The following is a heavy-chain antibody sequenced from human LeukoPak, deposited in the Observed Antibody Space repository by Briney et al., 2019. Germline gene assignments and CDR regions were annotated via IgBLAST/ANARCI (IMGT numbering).Heavy chain of an antibody. J-gene: IGHJ4*02. V-gene: IGHV3-20*04. Sequence: PGGSLRLSCAASGFTFDDYGMSWVRQAPGKGLEWVSGINWNGGSTDYADSVKGRFTISRDNAKKSLYLQMNSLRAEDTALYYCAGDTHYGSNYWGQGTLVTVSS. D-gene: IGHD3-10*01. CDR1: GFTFDDYG. CDR2: INWNGGST. CDR3: AGDTHYGSNY.